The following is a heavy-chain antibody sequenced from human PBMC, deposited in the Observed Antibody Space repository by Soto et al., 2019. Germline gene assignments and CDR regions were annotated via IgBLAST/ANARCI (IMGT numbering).Heavy chain of an antibody. CDR3: ARDEPSYYAPRMDV. J-gene: IGHJ6*02. CDR2: LHSGGDT. Sequence: EVQLVESGGGLVQPGGSLRLSCAASGIPVSSNYMTWVRQAPGKGLEWVSVLHSGGDTYYANSVKGRFTISRHDSTNTLFLQMNRLTPEDTAVYYCARDEPSYYAPRMDVWGQGTTVTVSS. D-gene: IGHD3-10*01. CDR1: GIPVSSNY. V-gene: IGHV3-53*04.